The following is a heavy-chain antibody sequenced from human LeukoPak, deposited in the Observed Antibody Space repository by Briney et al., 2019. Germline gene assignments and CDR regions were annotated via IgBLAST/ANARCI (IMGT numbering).Heavy chain of an antibody. CDR1: GGSFSGYY. CDR3: ARATGKYYYYYMDV. J-gene: IGHJ6*03. V-gene: IGHV4-34*01. D-gene: IGHD4-11*01. Sequence: SETLSLTCAVYGGSFSGYYWSWIRQPPGKGLEWIGEINHSGSTNYNPSLKSRVTISVDTSKNQFFLKLSSVTAADTAVYYCARATGKYYYYYMDVWGKGTTVTVSS. CDR2: INHSGST.